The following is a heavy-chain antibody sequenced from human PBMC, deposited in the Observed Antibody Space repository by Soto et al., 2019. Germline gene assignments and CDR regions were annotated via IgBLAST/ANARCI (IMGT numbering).Heavy chain of an antibody. V-gene: IGHV3-23*01. D-gene: IGHD3-3*01. CDR2: ISGSGGST. CDR1: GFTFSSYA. Sequence: PGGSLRLSCAASGFTFSSYAMSWVRQAPGKGLEWVSAISGSGGSTYYADSVKGRFTISRDNSKNTLYLQMNSLRAEDTAVYYCAKADVETDYYYYGMDVWGQGTTVTVSS. CDR3: AKADVETDYYYYGMDV. J-gene: IGHJ6*02.